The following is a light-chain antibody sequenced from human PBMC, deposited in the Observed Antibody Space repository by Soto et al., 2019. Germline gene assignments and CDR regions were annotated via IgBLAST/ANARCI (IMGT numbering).Light chain of an antibody. V-gene: IGKV3-15*01. J-gene: IGKJ5*01. CDR1: YSVSNN. CDR2: RAS. Sequence: EIVMTQSPATLSVSSGERATLSCRASYSVSNNLAWYQQKPGQTPRLLIYRASTRATGIAVRFSGSGSGTDFTLTIASLQSEDFAVYYCQQYDRWPMTFGQGTRLENK. CDR3: QQYDRWPMT.